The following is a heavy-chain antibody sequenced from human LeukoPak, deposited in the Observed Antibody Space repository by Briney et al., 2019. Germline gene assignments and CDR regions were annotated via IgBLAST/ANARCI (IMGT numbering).Heavy chain of an antibody. V-gene: IGHV1-2*02. CDR3: MRWGEPANY. CDR1: GDTLIELS. Sequence: SVKVSCKVSGDTLIELSIHWVRQAPGQGLQWMGWINPYSGGTDYAQKFQGRVTMTRDTSISTAYMELSRLRSDDTAVYYCMRWGEPANYWGQGTLVTVSS. J-gene: IGHJ4*02. CDR2: INPYSGGT. D-gene: IGHD3-16*01.